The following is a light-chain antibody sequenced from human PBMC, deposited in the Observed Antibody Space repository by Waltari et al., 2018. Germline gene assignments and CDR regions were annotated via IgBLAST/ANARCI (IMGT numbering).Light chain of an antibody. CDR1: QSFTRK. V-gene: IGKV3-15*01. J-gene: IGKJ2*01. CDR2: GVS. Sequence: EIVMTQSPATLSASPGDRATLSCRASQSFTRKLSWYQQKPGQVPRLLIYGVSTRATGIPARFSGSGSGTEFTLTISSLQSEDSAVYYCSQYNDWPYTFGQGTKLELQ. CDR3: SQYNDWPYT.